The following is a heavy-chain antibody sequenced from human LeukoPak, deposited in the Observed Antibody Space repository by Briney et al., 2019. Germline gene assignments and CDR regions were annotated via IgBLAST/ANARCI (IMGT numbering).Heavy chain of an antibody. CDR3: ATRGYCSSTSCYAGYYYYYYMDV. J-gene: IGHJ6*03. CDR1: GGSFSDYY. Sequence: PSETLSLTCGVYGGSFSDYYWSWIRQPAGKGLEWIGRIYTSGSTNYNPSLKSRVTMSVDASKNQFSLKLSSVTAADTAVYYCATRGYCSSTSCYAGYYYYYYMDVWGKGTTVTISS. D-gene: IGHD2-2*03. CDR2: IYTSGST. V-gene: IGHV4-59*10.